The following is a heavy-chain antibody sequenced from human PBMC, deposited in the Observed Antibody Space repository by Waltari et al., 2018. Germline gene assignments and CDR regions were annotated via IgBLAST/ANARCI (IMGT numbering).Heavy chain of an antibody. CDR1: GSISSNYA. V-gene: IGHV7-4-1*02. CDR3: AKGIQLWGRGSWYFDD. D-gene: IGHD5-18*01. CDR2: INTNTGNP. Sequence: QVQLVQSGSELKKPGASVKVSCKASGSISSNYAMHWVRQAPGQGLEWMGWINTNTGNPTYAQGFTGRFVFSLDTSVSTAYLQISSLKAEDTSVYYCAKGIQLWGRGSWYFDDWGQGTLVTVSS. J-gene: IGHJ4*02.